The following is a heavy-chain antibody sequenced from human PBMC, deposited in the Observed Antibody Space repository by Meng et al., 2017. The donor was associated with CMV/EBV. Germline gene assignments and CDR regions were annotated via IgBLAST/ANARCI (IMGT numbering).Heavy chain of an antibody. V-gene: IGHV4-34*01. D-gene: IGHD2-2*01. Sequence: GSLRLSCAVYGGSFSGYYWSWIRQPPGKGLEWIGEINHSGSTNYNPSLKSRVTISVDTSKNQFSLKLSSVTAADTAVYYCARGRYCSSTSCYGMDAWGQGTTVTVSS. J-gene: IGHJ6*02. CDR2: INHSGST. CDR3: ARGRYCSSTSCYGMDA. CDR1: GGSFSGYY.